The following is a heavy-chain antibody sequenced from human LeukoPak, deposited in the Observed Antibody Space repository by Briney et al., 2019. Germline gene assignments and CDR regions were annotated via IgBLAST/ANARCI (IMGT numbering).Heavy chain of an antibody. CDR1: GFTFSSYA. CDR3: AKDQSGSYHLAGAFDI. D-gene: IGHD1-26*01. J-gene: IGHJ3*02. CDR2: ISYDGSNK. V-gene: IGHV3-30*04. Sequence: PGGSLRLSCAASGFTFSSYAMHWVRQAPGKGLEWVAVISYDGSNKYYADSVKGRFTISRDNSKNTLYLQMNSLRAGDTAVYYCAKDQSGSYHLAGAFDIWGQGTMVTVSS.